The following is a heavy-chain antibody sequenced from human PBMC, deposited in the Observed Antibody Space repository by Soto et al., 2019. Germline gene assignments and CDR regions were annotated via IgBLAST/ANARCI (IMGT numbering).Heavy chain of an antibody. CDR2: IYANGNS. Sequence: SETLSLTCSVSRGSISSGGFYWSWIRQSPGKGLEWIGFIYANGNSYYNPSLKSRANISLDTSKNKFSLKISSVTVADTAVYYCARDGRTSGYYLDYWGQGTPVTVSS. V-gene: IGHV4-31*03. CDR1: RGSISSGGFY. CDR3: ARDGRTSGYYLDY. D-gene: IGHD3-22*01. J-gene: IGHJ4*02.